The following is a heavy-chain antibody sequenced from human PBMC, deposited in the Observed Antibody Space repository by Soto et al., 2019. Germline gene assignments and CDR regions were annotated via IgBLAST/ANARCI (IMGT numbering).Heavy chain of an antibody. V-gene: IGHV3-74*01. Sequence: GGSLRLSCAASGFYFSNYWMYWVRQAPGKGLVWVSRIDSDGSGTTYADSVKGRFTMSRDNAKNTVSLQMNSLRVDDTAVYYCARDTNGLSYWGQGTLVPVSS. CDR3: ARDTNGLSY. J-gene: IGHJ4*02. D-gene: IGHD2-8*01. CDR1: GFYFSNYW. CDR2: IDSDGSGT.